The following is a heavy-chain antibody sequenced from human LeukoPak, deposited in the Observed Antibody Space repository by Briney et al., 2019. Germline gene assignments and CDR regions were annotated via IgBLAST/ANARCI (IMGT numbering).Heavy chain of an antibody. V-gene: IGHV1-46*01. D-gene: IGHD1-26*01. CDR3: ARSRIVGGTTVNRFDP. Sequence: ASVKVSCKTSGYTFTSYCIHWVRQAPGQGLEWMGRMNPSGGRTSYAQKFQGRFSMTREMSTSTVYMELSSLRSEDTAVYYCARSRIVGGTTVNRFDPWGQGTLVTISS. CDR1: GYTFTSYC. CDR2: MNPSGGRT. J-gene: IGHJ5*02.